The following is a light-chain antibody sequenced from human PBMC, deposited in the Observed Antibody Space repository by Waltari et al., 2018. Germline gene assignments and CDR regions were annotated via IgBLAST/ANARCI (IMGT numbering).Light chain of an antibody. CDR2: GAS. CDR3: QQYNIRLT. V-gene: IGKV3D-15*02. J-gene: IGKJ4*01. Sequence: LSCRASQPISSNLAGYQHKPGQAPRLLISGASTRASGIPARFSGSGSGTQFTLTINSLQSEDFAVYYCQQYNIRLTFGGGTKVDIK. CDR1: QPISSN.